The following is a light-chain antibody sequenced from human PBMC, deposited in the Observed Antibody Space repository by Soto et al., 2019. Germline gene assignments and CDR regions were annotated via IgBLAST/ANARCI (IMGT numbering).Light chain of an antibody. J-gene: IGKJ5*01. CDR2: GAS. V-gene: IGKV3-20*01. Sequence: EIVLTQSPGTLSFSPGERATLSCRASQSVSSSYLAWYQQRPGQAPSLLIYGASSRATGIPDRFSGSGSGTNFTLTITRLEPEDFAVYYCQQYGSSLITFGHGTRLEIK. CDR1: QSVSSSY. CDR3: QQYGSSLIT.